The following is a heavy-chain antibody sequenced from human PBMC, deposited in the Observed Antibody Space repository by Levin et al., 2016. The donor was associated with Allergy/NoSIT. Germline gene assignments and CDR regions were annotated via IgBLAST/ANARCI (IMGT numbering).Heavy chain of an antibody. J-gene: IGHJ6*03. CDR2: INAGNGNT. D-gene: IGHD3-22*01. V-gene: IGHV1-3*01. Sequence: WVRQAPGQRLEWMGWINAGNGNTKYSQKFQGRVTITRDTSASTAYMELSSLRSEDTAVYYCARGWTLGWLLDYYMDVWGKGTTVTVSS. CDR3: ARGWTLGWLLDYYMDV.